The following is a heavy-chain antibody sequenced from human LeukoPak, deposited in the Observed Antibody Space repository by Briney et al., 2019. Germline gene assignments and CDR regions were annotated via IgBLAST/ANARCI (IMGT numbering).Heavy chain of an antibody. CDR3: ARAGIAGSPSGY. J-gene: IGHJ4*02. CDR1: GGSFSGYY. V-gene: IGHV4-34*01. CDR2: INHSGST. Sequence: SETLSLTCAVYGGSFSGYYWSWIRQPPGKGLEWIGEINHSGSTNYNPSLESRATMSIDTTKNQFSLKLRSVTAADTAVYFCARAGIAGSPSGYWGQGTLVTVSS. D-gene: IGHD6-13*01.